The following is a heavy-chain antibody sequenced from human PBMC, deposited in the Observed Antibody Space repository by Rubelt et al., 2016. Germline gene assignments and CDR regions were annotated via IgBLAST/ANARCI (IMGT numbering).Heavy chain of an antibody. Sequence: QVQLQESGPGLVKASETLSLTCTVSGGSISSYYWSWIRQPPGKGPEWIGAINHSGSTNYNPSLKSRVTISVDTSKNQFSLSLSSVTGADTAVYYCASQKGGTVTTWGQGTLVTVSS. CDR1: GGSISSYY. D-gene: IGHD4-11*01. CDR2: INHSGST. V-gene: IGHV4-59*04. J-gene: IGHJ4*02. CDR3: ASQKGGTVTT.